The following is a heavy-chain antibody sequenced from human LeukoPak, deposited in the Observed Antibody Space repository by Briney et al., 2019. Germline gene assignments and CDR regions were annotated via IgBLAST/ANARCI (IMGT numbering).Heavy chain of an antibody. Sequence: PSETLSLTCTVSGGSISSGGYYWSWIRQPPGKGLEWIGYIYHSGSTYYNPSLKSRVTISVDRSKNQFSLKLSSVTAADTAVYYCARAMGYDFWSAERAFDIWGQGTMVTVSS. D-gene: IGHD3-3*01. J-gene: IGHJ3*02. V-gene: IGHV4-30-2*01. CDR1: GGSISSGGYY. CDR3: ARAMGYDFWSAERAFDI. CDR2: IYHSGST.